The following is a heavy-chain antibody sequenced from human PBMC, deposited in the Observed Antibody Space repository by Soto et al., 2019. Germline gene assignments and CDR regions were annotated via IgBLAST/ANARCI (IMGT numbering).Heavy chain of an antibody. J-gene: IGHJ2*01. CDR2: ISGSGGST. D-gene: IGHD1-26*01. CDR3: AKVGSRAVFNSYFDL. CDR1: GFTFSSYA. V-gene: IGHV3-23*01. Sequence: GGSLRLSCAASGFTFSSYAMSWVRRAPGKGLEWVSAISGSGGSTYYADSVKGRLTISRDNSKNTLYLQMNSLRAEDTAVYYCAKVGSRAVFNSYFDLWGRGTLVTVSS.